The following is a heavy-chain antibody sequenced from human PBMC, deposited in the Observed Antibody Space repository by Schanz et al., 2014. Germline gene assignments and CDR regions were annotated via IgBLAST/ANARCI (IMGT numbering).Heavy chain of an antibody. V-gene: IGHV3-64D*06. D-gene: IGHD6-13*01. CDR2: ISHDGYST. CDR3: ARDQGYTTSWHIFDL. CDR1: GFTFSSYS. Sequence: EVQLVESGGGLVQPGGSLRLSCSASGFTFSSYSMNWVRQAPGKGLEYVSAISHDGYSTYYADSVKGRFTISRDNSKNTLYLQMSSLTTEDTAVYYCARDQGYTTSWHIFDLWGQGTLVADSS. J-gene: IGHJ4*02.